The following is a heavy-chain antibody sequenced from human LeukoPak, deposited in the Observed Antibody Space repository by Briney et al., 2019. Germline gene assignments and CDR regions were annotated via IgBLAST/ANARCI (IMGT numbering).Heavy chain of an antibody. CDR3: ARDQRYCGGDCYSYNFDY. CDR1: GYTFTSYG. Sequence: ASVKVSCKASGYTFTSYGISWVRQAPGQGLEWMGWFSAYNGNTNYAQKLQGRVTMTTDTYTSTAYMELRSLRSDDTAVYYCARDQRYCGGDCYSYNFDYWGKGTLVTVSS. J-gene: IGHJ4*02. CDR2: FSAYNGNT. D-gene: IGHD2-21*02. V-gene: IGHV1-18*01.